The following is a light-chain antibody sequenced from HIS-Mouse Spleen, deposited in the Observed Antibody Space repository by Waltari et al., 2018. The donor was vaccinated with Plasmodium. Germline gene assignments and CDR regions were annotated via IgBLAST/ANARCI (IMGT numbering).Light chain of an antibody. J-gene: IGLJ2*01. V-gene: IGLV2-14*03. CDR3: SSYTSSSTLV. Sequence: QSALTQPASVSGSPGQSITISCTGTSSDVGGYNYVPWYQQHQGKAHKLMIYDVSNRPSGGSNRCSGSKSGNTASLTISGLQAEDEADYYCSSYTSSSTLVFGGGTKLTVL. CDR1: SSDVGGYNY. CDR2: DVS.